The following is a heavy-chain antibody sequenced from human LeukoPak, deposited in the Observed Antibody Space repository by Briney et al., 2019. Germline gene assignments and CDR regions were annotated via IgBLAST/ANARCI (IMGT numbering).Heavy chain of an antibody. CDR3: ARDLGFGIENFDY. V-gene: IGHV3-30-3*01. Sequence: PGGSLRLSCAASGFTFSSYAMHWVRQAPGKGLEWVAVISYDGSNKYYADSVKGRFTISRDNSKNTLYLQMNSLRAEDTALYYCARDLGFGIENFDYWGQGTLVTVSS. J-gene: IGHJ4*02. CDR1: GFTFSSYA. CDR2: ISYDGSNK. D-gene: IGHD3-16*01.